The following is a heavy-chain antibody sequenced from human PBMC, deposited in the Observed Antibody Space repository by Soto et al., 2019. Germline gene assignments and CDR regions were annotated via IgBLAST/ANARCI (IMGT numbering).Heavy chain of an antibody. J-gene: IGHJ3*02. CDR3: GTLTTVKAINRNAFDI. V-gene: IGHV3-48*01. D-gene: IGHD4-17*01. CDR2: ISSSSSTI. Sequence: GGSLRLSCAASGFTFSSYSMNWVRQAPGKGLEWVSYISSSSSTIYYADSVKGRFTISRDNAKNSLYLQMNSLRAEDTAVYYCGTLTTVKAINRNAFDIWGQGTMVTVSS. CDR1: GFTFSSYS.